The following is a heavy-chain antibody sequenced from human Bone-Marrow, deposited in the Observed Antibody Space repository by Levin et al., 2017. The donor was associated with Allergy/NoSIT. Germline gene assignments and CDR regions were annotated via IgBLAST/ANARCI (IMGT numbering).Heavy chain of an antibody. CDR3: ARDRGYCSGGSCSPDAFDV. V-gene: IGHV3-30-3*01. Sequence: GESLKISCAASAFTFSSFAMHWVRQAPGKGLECVAVISHDGSIKFYADSVEGRFTISRDNSKNTLYLQMNSLRAEDTALYYCARDRGYCSGGSCSPDAFDVWGQGAMVTVSS. CDR2: ISHDGSIK. J-gene: IGHJ3*01. CDR1: AFTFSSFA. D-gene: IGHD2-15*01.